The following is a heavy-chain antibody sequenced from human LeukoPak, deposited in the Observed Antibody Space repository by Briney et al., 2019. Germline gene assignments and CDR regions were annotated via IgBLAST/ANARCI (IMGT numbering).Heavy chain of an antibody. J-gene: IGHJ4*02. D-gene: IGHD2-8*01. CDR2: IYYSRST. CDR1: GGSISSYY. CDR3: ARYSCPNGVCYYFDY. V-gene: IGHV4-59*01. Sequence: SETLSLTCTVSGGSISSYYWSWIRQPPGKGLEWIGYIYYSRSTNYNPSLKSRVTISVDTPKNKFSLKLSSVTAADTAAYYCARYSCPNGVCYYFDYWGQGTRVTVSS.